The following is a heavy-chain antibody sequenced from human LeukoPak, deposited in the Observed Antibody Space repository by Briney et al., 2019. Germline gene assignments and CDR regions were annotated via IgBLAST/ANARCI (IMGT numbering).Heavy chain of an antibody. J-gene: IGHJ3*02. CDR2: IYYSGST. D-gene: IGHD2-21*01. CDR1: GGSISSYY. CDR3: ARDLWREDAFDI. V-gene: IGHV4-59*01. Sequence: SETLSLTCTVSGGSISSYYWSWIRQPPGKGLEWIGYIYYSGSTNYNPSLKSQVTISVDTSKNQFSLKLSSVTAADTAVYYCARDLWREDAFDIWGQGTMVTVSS.